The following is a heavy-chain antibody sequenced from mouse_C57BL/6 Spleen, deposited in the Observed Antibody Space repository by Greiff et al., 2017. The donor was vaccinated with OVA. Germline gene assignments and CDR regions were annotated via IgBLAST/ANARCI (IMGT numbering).Heavy chain of an antibody. CDR3: ARGGATVVADY. J-gene: IGHJ2*01. CDR1: GYTFTNYS. V-gene: IGHV1-78*01. CDR2: IYPRDGNT. Sequence: VQLQQSEAELVKPGASVKLSCKASGYTFTNYSIHWVKQRPEQGLEWIGNIYPRDGNTKYNEKFKGKATLTADKSSSTAYMQLNSLTSEDSAVDCCARGGATVVADYWGQGTTLTVSS. D-gene: IGHD1-1*01.